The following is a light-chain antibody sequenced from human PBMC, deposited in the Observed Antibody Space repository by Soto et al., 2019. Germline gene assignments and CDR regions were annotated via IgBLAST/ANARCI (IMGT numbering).Light chain of an antibody. CDR3: QQSVNLWWT. J-gene: IGKJ1*01. CDR1: QTISSW. Sequence: DLQMTQSPSPLSGSVGDRVTITCRASQTISSWLAWYQHKPGKAPKLLIYKASTLQSGVPSRFSGSGSGTDFTLTISSLQPEDFAAYYCQQSVNLWWTFGQGTKVDIK. V-gene: IGKV1-5*03. CDR2: KAS.